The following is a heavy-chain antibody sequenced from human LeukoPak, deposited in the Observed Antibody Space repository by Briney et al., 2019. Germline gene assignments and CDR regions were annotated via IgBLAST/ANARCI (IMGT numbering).Heavy chain of an antibody. CDR2: IYYSGST. V-gene: IGHV4-59*01. CDR3: ARGGSYSSGWYAKVGYYYYMDV. Sequence: SETLSLTCTVSGGSISSYYWSWIRQPPGKGLEWIGYIYYSGSTNYNPSLKSRVTISGDTSKNQFSLKLSSVTAADTAVYYCARGGSYSSGWYAKVGYYYYMDVWGKGTTVTISS. J-gene: IGHJ6*03. D-gene: IGHD6-19*01. CDR1: GGSISSYY.